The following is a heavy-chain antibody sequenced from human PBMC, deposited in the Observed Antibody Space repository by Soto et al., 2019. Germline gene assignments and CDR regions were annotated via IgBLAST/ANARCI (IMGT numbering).Heavy chain of an antibody. Sequence: PSETLSLTCTVSGGSISSYYWSWIRQPPGKGLEWIGYIYYRWSTNYNPSLKSRVTISVDTSKNQFSLKLSSVTAADTAVYYCARELFGDYDYWGQGTLVPFSS. CDR2: IYYRWST. D-gene: IGHD3-10*01. CDR3: ARELFGDYDY. CDR1: GGSISSYY. V-gene: IGHV4-59*01. J-gene: IGHJ4*02.